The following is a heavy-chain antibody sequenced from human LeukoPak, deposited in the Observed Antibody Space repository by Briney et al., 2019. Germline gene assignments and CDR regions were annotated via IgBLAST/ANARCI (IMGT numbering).Heavy chain of an antibody. CDR2: INPNSGGT. CDR1: GYTFTGYY. Sequence: ASVKVSCKASGYTFTGYYMHWVRQAPGQGLEWVGWINPNSGGTNYAQKFQGRVTMTRDTSISTAYMELSRLRSDDTAVYYCARDPSSRPSGSYYSYYYGMDVWGQGTTVTVSS. CDR3: ARDPSSRPSGSYYSYYYGMDV. J-gene: IGHJ6*02. D-gene: IGHD1-26*01. V-gene: IGHV1-2*02.